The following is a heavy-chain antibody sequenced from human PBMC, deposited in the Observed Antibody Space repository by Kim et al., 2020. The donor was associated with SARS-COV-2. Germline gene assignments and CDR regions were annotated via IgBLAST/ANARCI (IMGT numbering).Heavy chain of an antibody. V-gene: IGHV3-23*01. Sequence: YAASVKGRFNISRDKSKNTLYLQMNSPGVEDTAVYYCAKDKTGLTGSNYWGQGTLVTVSS. J-gene: IGHJ4*02. D-gene: IGHD3-9*01. CDR3: AKDKTGLTGSNY.